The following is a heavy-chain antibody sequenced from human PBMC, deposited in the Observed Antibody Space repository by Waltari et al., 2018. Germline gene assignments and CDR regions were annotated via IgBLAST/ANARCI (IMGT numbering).Heavy chain of an antibody. CDR1: GYTFTSYG. J-gene: IGHJ4*02. V-gene: IGHV1-18*01. Sequence: QVQLLQSGAEVKKPGASVQVSCQSSGYTFTSYGISWVRPAPGQGLEWMGWISAYNGNTNYAQKLQGRVTMTTDTSTSTAYMELRSLRSDDTAVYYCARDDGYSSSWYYFDYWGQGTLVTVSS. CDR3: ARDDGYSSSWYYFDY. D-gene: IGHD6-13*01. CDR2: ISAYNGNT.